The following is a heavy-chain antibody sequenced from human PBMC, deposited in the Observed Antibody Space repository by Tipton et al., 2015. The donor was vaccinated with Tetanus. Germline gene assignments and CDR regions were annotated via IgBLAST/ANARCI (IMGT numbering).Heavy chain of an antibody. J-gene: IGHJ6*02. CDR3: EGDDYYETSLRDYYGEEV. CDR1: GASITTHH. Sequence: TLSLTCTVSGASITTHHWSWLRQTPGRGLEWIGHIYYTGATSYNSSLQSRVTLSIDTSKNQFSLKMTSVTAADTAVYFCEGDDYYETSLRDYYGEEVWGQGTTVTVSS. D-gene: IGHD3-16*01. V-gene: IGHV4-59*11. CDR2: IYYTGAT.